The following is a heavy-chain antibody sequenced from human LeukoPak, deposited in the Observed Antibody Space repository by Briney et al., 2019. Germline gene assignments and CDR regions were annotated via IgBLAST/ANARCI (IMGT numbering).Heavy chain of an antibody. CDR2: ISSSSGDM. V-gene: IGHV3-21*01. D-gene: IGHD3-22*01. J-gene: IGHJ4*02. CDR1: GFTFSSFS. CDR3: ARGDSNGYYYFDQ. Sequence: PGRSLGLSCAASGFTFSSFSMIWVRQAPGKGLEWVSSISSSSGDMYYADSVKGRFTISRDNAKNSLYLQMNSLRADDTAIYYCARGDSNGYYYFDQWGQGTLVTVSS.